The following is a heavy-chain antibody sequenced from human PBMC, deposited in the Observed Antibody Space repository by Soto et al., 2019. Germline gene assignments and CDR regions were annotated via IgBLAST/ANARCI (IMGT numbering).Heavy chain of an antibody. D-gene: IGHD3-16*02. V-gene: IGHV3-15*01. Sequence: EVQLVESGGGLVKPGGSLRLSCAASGFTFSNAWMSWVRQAPGKGLEWVGRIKSKTDGGTTDYAAPVKGRFTISRDDSKNTLYLQMNSLKTEDTAVYYLTTFPRIMITFGGVIAAWGQGTLVTVSS. CDR3: TTFPRIMITFGGVIAA. J-gene: IGHJ5*02. CDR1: GFTFSNAW. CDR2: IKSKTDGGTT.